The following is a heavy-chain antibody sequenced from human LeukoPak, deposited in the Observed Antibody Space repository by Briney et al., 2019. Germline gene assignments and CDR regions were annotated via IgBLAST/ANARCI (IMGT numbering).Heavy chain of an antibody. V-gene: IGHV3-48*03. CDR2: ISSSGSTI. Sequence: GGSLRLSCAASGFTFSSYEMNWVRQAPGKGLEWVSYISSSGSTIYYADSVKGRFTIFRDNAKNSLYLQMNSLRAEDTAVYYCARADIVVVPAAIDYWGQGTLVTVSS. D-gene: IGHD2-2*01. J-gene: IGHJ4*02. CDR1: GFTFSSYE. CDR3: ARADIVVVPAAIDY.